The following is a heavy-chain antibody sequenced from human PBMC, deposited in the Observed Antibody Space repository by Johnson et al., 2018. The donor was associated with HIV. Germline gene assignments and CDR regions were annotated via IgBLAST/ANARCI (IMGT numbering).Heavy chain of an antibody. CDR1: GFTFSSYA. CDR3: ASGAYYDFWSGLAHAFDI. CDR2: VSYDGTNK. V-gene: IGHV3-30*04. D-gene: IGHD3-3*01. J-gene: IGHJ3*02. Sequence: QMQLVESGGGVVQPGRSLRLSCAASGFTFSSYAMHWVRQAPGKGLEWVAVVSYDGTNKYYADSVKGRFTISRDNSKNTLYLEMNSLRAEDTAVYYCASGAYYDFWSGLAHAFDIWGQGTMVTVSS.